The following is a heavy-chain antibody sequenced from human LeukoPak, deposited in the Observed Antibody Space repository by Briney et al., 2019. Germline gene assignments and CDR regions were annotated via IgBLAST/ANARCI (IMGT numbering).Heavy chain of an antibody. J-gene: IGHJ6*02. V-gene: IGHV1-69*04. CDR1: GGTFSSYA. D-gene: IGHD1-7*01. CDR3: ARAGWNYSGYYYGMDV. CDR2: IIPILGIA. Sequence: ASVKVSCKAPGGTFSSYAISWVRQAPGQGLEWMGRIIPILGIANYAQKFQGRVTITADKSTSTAYMELSSLRSEDTAVYYCARAGWNYSGYYYGMDVWGQGTTVTVSS.